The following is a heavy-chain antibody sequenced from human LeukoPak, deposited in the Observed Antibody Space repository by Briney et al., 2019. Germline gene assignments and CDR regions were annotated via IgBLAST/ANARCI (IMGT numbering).Heavy chain of an antibody. Sequence: GGSLRLSCAASGFSFVSYGMHWVRQAPGKGLEWVGVISDDGRRKDYADSVKGRFTISRDNSKDTLYLQMNSLRAEDTAVYYCAKRPSDYGDYVSYFDYWGQGTLVTVSS. D-gene: IGHD4-17*01. J-gene: IGHJ4*02. CDR2: ISDDGRRK. CDR1: GFSFVSYG. CDR3: AKRPSDYGDYVSYFDY. V-gene: IGHV3-30*18.